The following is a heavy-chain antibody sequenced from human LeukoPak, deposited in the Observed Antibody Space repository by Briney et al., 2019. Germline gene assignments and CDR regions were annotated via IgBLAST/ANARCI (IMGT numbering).Heavy chain of an antibody. V-gene: IGHV3-33*01. CDR3: ARVGDLYYYGSDSYRNYLDY. D-gene: IGHD3-10*01. Sequence: GGSLRLSCATSGFTFDDYALHWVRQSPGKGLEWLAVIWYDGNKKYYKDSVKGRFSISRDKSNDTVYLQMNNLRAEDSAVYYCARVGDLYYYGSDSYRNYLDYWGQGTVVTVSS. CDR2: IWYDGNKK. J-gene: IGHJ4*02. CDR1: GFTFDDYA.